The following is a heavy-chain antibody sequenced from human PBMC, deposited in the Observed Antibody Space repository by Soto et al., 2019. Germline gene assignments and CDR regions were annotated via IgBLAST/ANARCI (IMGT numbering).Heavy chain of an antibody. CDR2: ISSSNSPI. Sequence: GGSLRLSCAASGFTFSSYSMNWVRQAPGKGLEWVSYISSSNSPIYYADSVKGRFSISRDNAKNSLYLQMNSLRAEDTAVYYSAKKQGCVSDYWGQGTLVTVSS. J-gene: IGHJ4*02. CDR1: GFTFSSYS. CDR3: AKKQGCVSDY. V-gene: IGHV3-48*01.